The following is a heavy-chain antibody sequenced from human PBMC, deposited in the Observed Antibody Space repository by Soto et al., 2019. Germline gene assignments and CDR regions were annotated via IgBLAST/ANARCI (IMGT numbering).Heavy chain of an antibody. J-gene: IGHJ4*02. V-gene: IGHV1-3*01. CDR3: ARGSAAGPYYFDY. CDR1: GYTFTSYA. Sequence: ASVKVSCKASGYTFTSYAMHWVRQAPGQRFEWIGWINAGNGNTKYSQKFQGRVTITRDTSASTAYMELSSLRSEDTAVYYCARGSAAGPYYFDYWGQGTLVTVSS. CDR2: INAGNGNT. D-gene: IGHD6-13*01.